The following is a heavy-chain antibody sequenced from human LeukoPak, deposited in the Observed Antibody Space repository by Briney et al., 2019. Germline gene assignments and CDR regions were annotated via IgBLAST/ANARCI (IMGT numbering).Heavy chain of an antibody. J-gene: IGHJ3*02. CDR1: GFTLSDYY. CDR3: ARRRSPGAFDI. Sequence: PGGSLRLSCSVSGFTLSDYYMTWIRQAPGKGLQWLSYISPAGTTYYADSLQGRFTISRDNTKTSLYLQMSNLRADDTAVYYCARRRSPGAFDIWGQGTMVTVSS. V-gene: IGHV3-11*04. CDR2: ISPAGTT.